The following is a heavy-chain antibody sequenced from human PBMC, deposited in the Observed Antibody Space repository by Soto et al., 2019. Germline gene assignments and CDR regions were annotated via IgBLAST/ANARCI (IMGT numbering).Heavy chain of an antibody. J-gene: IGHJ4*02. CDR1: GFTFSDYY. CDR2: ISSSGSTI. Sequence: GVLRLSCAASGFTFSDYYMSWIRQAPGKGLEWVSYISSSGSTIYYADSVKGRFTISRDNAKNSLYLQMNSLRAEDTAVYYCARVRHIVLVPAAIDYWGQGTLVTVSS. V-gene: IGHV3-11*01. CDR3: ARVRHIVLVPAAIDY. D-gene: IGHD2-2*01.